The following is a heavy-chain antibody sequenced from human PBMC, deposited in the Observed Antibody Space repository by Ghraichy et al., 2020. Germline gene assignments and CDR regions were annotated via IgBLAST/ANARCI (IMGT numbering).Heavy chain of an antibody. Sequence: SETLSLTCTVSGASINDYYWSWTRQPPGKGLEWIGYIHHGGNTRYNSSLRSRVTISVDTSENQLSLKLSSVTPADTAVYYCAKYNYDRAFDLWGQGTLVTVSS. CDR3: AKYNYDRAFDL. CDR2: IHHGGNT. D-gene: IGHD5-18*01. V-gene: IGHV4-59*03. CDR1: GASINDYY. J-gene: IGHJ3*01.